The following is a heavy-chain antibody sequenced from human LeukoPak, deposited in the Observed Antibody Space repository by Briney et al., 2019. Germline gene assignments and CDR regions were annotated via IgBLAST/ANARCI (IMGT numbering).Heavy chain of an antibody. CDR3: ARGVVVGGFDP. D-gene: IGHD2-2*01. Sequence: SETLSLTCAVSGGSISSTNWWNWVRQPPGKGLEWIGEIYHGGSTNYNPSLKSRVTISVDKSKNQFSLKLSSVTAADTAVYYCARGVVVGGFDPWGQGTLVTVSS. J-gene: IGHJ5*02. V-gene: IGHV4-4*02. CDR1: GGSISSTNW. CDR2: IYHGGST.